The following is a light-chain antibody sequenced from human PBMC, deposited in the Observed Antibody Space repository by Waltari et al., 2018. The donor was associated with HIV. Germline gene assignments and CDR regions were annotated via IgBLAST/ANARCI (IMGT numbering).Light chain of an antibody. CDR2: DVN. Sequence: QSPLTQPHPVSGSPGHPLTLSCAGPSSYVDTFVSWYQQHPGKAPQVIIYDVNNRPSGVPDRFSGSKSGNTAFLTISGLQAEDEAEYHCCSHAGNFIFAFGTGTKVTVL. CDR3: CSHAGNFIFA. CDR1: SSYVDTF. J-gene: IGLJ1*01. V-gene: IGLV2-11*01.